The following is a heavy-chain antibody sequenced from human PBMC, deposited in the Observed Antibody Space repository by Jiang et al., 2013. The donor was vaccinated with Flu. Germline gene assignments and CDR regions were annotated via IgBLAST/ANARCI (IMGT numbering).Heavy chain of an antibody. D-gene: IGHD3-3*01. Sequence: EVQLLESGGGLVQPGGSLRLSCAASGFTFSSYAMSWVRQAPGKGLEWVSAISGSGGSTYYADSVKGRFTISRDNSKNTLYLQMNSLRAEDTAVYYCAKDRRFLEWWNQNYYYYGMDVWGQGANGHRLL. J-gene: IGHJ6*02. CDR3: AKDRRFLEWWNQNYYYYGMDV. CDR1: GFTFSSYA. CDR2: ISGSGGST. V-gene: IGHV3-23*01.